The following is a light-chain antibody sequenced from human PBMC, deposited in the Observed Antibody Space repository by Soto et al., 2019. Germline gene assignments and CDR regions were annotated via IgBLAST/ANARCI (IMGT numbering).Light chain of an antibody. J-gene: IGLJ3*02. CDR2: EDI. CDR3: CSYVAHRKFV. V-gene: IGLV2-23*01. CDR1: SSDVEANKL. Sequence: QSALTQPASVSGSPGQSITISCTGSSSDVEANKLVSWYQQHPGTAPRLVIYEDIRRPSGISSRFSGSKSGNTASLTISGLRAEDEAAYYCCSYVAHRKFVFGRGTKLTVL.